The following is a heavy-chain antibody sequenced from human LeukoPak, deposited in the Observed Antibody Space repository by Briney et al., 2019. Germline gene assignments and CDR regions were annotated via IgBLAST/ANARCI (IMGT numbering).Heavy chain of an antibody. J-gene: IGHJ4*02. CDR2: IRSKAYGGTT. V-gene: IGHV3-49*04. Sequence: GGSLRLSCTASGFTFGDYAMSWVRQAPGKGLEWVGFIRSKAYGGTTEYAASVKGRFTISRDDSKSIAYLQMNSLKTEDTAVYYCTRGGVGATTRYWGQGTLVTVSS. CDR1: GFTFGDYA. D-gene: IGHD1-26*01. CDR3: TRGGVGATTRY.